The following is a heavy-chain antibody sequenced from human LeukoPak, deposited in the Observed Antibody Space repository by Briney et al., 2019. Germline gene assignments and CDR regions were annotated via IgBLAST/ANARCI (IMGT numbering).Heavy chain of an antibody. CDR3: ARGGAKGRYYFDY. D-gene: IGHD4/OR15-4a*01. J-gene: IGHJ4*02. Sequence: GGSLRLSCAASGFTFSSYAMSWVRQAPGKGLEWVSAISGSGGSTYYADSVKGRFTISRDNSKNTLYLQMNSLRAEDTAVYYCARGGAKGRYYFDYWGQGTLVTVSS. CDR2: ISGSGGST. CDR1: GFTFSSYA. V-gene: IGHV3-23*01.